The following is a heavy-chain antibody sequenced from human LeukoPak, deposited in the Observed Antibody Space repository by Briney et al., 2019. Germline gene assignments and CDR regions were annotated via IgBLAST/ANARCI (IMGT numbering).Heavy chain of an antibody. D-gene: IGHD4-11*01. V-gene: IGHV1-18*01. J-gene: IGHJ4*02. CDR1: SYSLILYR. CDR3: ARDDNYGIFVNVDY. CDR2: ISTSTGDT. Sequence: VASVTVSFTTSSYSLILYRISWVRQAPGQGPEWMGWISTSTGDTKYTQKFQGRVTLTTDTSTSTAYMELSSLRSDDTAVYYCARDDNYGIFVNVDYWGQGTLVTVSS.